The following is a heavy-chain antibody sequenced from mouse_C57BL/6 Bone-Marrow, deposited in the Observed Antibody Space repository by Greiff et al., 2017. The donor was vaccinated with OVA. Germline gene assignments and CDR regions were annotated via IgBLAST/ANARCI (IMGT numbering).Heavy chain of an antibody. Sequence: QVQLQQPGAELVKPGASVKLSCKASGYTFTGYCMQWVKQRPGQGLEWIGGFNPAGSYINYNQKFKGKATLTVDTSSSTAYMQLSSLTSEDSAVYDCARENDSYYYAMDYWGQGTSVTVSS. V-gene: IGHV1-50*01. D-gene: IGHD2-4*01. CDR2: FNPAGSYI. CDR1: GYTFTGYC. CDR3: ARENDSYYYAMDY. J-gene: IGHJ4*01.